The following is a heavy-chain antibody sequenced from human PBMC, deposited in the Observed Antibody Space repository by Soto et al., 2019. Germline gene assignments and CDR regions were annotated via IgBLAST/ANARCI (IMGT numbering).Heavy chain of an antibody. Sequence: GGSLRLPCAAPEFTFSSYAMSWVRQAPGKGLEWVSGIVGSGSSTYYADSVKGRFTISRDNSKKTLYLQMNSLRAEDTAVYYCAKDCSSTRCYNYWGQGTLVTVSS. D-gene: IGHD2-2*02. J-gene: IGHJ4*02. CDR2: IVGSGSST. V-gene: IGHV3-23*01. CDR1: EFTFSSYA. CDR3: AKDCSSTRCYNY.